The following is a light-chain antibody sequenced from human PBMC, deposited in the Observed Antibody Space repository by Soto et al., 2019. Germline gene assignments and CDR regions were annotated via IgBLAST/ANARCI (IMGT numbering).Light chain of an antibody. CDR2: GET. J-gene: IGKJ1*01. V-gene: IGKV3-15*01. Sequence: ESVLTQSPGTLSLSPGERATLSCRASQSVSTNLAWYQQKPGQAPRIIIHGETTRATGIPARFSGSGSGTELNLTISRLQSEDFAVYYCQKYNNWPRTCGQGTKVDIK. CDR1: QSVSTN. CDR3: QKYNNWPRT.